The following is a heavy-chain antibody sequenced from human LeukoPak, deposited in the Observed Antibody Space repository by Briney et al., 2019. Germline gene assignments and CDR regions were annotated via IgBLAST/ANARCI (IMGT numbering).Heavy chain of an antibody. CDR3: VKGACSSGCSGNH. CDR2: ITDTYNT. CDR1: GLAFSDSA. J-gene: IGHJ5*02. D-gene: IGHD6-19*01. V-gene: IGHV3-23*01. Sequence: PGGSLRLSCAASGLAFSDSAMYWVRQAPGKGLECVSVITDTYNTYYGDSVKGRFTVSRDNSRKTLYLQMNSLRVDDTALYYCVKGACSSGCSGNHWGQGTRVIVSP.